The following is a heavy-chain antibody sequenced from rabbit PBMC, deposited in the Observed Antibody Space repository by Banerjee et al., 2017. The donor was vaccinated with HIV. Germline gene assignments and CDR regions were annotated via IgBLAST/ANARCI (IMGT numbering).Heavy chain of an antibody. J-gene: IGHJ4*01. CDR2: IYAANSGYT. CDR1: GFSFSSDFY. V-gene: IGHV1S40*01. D-gene: IGHD2-1*01. Sequence: QSLEESGGDLVKPGASLTLTCTASGFSFSSDFYMCWVRQAPGKGLEWIACIYAANSGYTYYASWAKGRFTISKTSSTTVTLQMTSLTAADTATYFCVRDHSYDDYGDYLAFDLWGQGTLVTVS. CDR3: VRDHSYDDYGDYLAFDL.